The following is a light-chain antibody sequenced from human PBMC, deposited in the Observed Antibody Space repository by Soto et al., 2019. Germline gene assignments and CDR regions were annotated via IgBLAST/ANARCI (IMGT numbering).Light chain of an antibody. CDR1: QSISNY. CDR2: AAS. V-gene: IGKV1-39*01. CDR3: QQSYSTTWT. J-gene: IGKJ1*01. Sequence: DIHMTQSPSSLSASVVDIVAITFLASQSISNYLNWYQQKPGKAPKFLIYAASSLQSGVPSRFSGSGSGTDFTLTISSLQPEDFATYYCQQSYSTTWTFGQGTKVDIK.